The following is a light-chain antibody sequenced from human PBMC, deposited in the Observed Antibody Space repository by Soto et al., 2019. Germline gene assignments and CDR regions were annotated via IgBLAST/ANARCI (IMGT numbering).Light chain of an antibody. V-gene: IGKV3-20*01. Sequence: IVLTQSPGTLSLSPVERATLSCMATQSVSSSFLAWYQQRPGQAPRLLIFGASNRATGIPDRFSGSGSGTDFSLTISRLEPEDCAVYYCQQYGNSITFGGGTKVDIK. CDR2: GAS. CDR3: QQYGNSIT. J-gene: IGKJ4*01. CDR1: QSVSSSF.